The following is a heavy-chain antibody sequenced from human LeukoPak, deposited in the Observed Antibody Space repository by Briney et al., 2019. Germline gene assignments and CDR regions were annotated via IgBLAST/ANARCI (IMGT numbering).Heavy chain of an antibody. CDR1: GFSFDDYG. J-gene: IGHJ4*02. CDR2: INWNGGST. CDR3: ARGRGSYSPYYFDY. D-gene: IGHD1-26*01. Sequence: GGSLRLSCAASGFSFDDYGMSWVRQPPGKGLECVSSINWNGGSTGYADSVKGRFTISRDNAKNSLYLQMNSLRAEDTALYYCARGRGSYSPYYFDYWGQGALVTVSS. V-gene: IGHV3-20*04.